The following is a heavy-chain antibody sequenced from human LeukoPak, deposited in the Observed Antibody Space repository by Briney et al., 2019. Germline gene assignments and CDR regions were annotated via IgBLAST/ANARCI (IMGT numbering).Heavy chain of an antibody. CDR1: GYSFTNYW. V-gene: IGHV5-51*01. Sequence: GESLKISCEGSGYSFTNYWIGWVRQMPGKGLEWMGVIYPDDSDTRYSPSFQGQVTISADKSIGTAYLQWSSLKASDTAMYYCAIGGDSSTSCYRCFNYWGQGTLVTVSS. CDR2: IYPDDSDT. J-gene: IGHJ4*02. CDR3: AIGGDSSTSCYRCFNY. D-gene: IGHD2-2*01.